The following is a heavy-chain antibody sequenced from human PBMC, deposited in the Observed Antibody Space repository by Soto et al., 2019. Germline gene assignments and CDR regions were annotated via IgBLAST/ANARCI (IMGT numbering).Heavy chain of an antibody. V-gene: IGHV3-9*01. CDR1: GFTLDDYA. CDR3: AKVLGRCSSTSCYHYYYYGMDV. CDR2: ISCNSGSI. Sequence: LRLSCAASGFTLDDYAMHWVRQAPGKGLEWVSGISCNSGSIGYADSVKGRFTISRDNAKNSLYLQMNSLRAEDTALYYCAKVLGRCSSTSCYHYYYYGMDVWGQGTTVTVSS. D-gene: IGHD2-2*01. J-gene: IGHJ6*02.